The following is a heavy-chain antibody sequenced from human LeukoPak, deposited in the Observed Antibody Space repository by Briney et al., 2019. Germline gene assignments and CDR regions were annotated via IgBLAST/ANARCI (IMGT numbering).Heavy chain of an antibody. CDR1: GGSFSGYY. J-gene: IGHJ5*02. D-gene: IGHD3-10*01. CDR2: INHSGST. CDR3: ARGRSITMVRGRSNWFDP. V-gene: IGHV4-34*01. Sequence: SETLSLTCAVYGGSFSGYYWSWIRQPPGKGLEWIGEINHSGSTNYNPSLKSRVIISVDTSKNQFSLKLSSVTAADTAVYYCARGRSITMVRGRSNWFDPWGQGTLVTVSS.